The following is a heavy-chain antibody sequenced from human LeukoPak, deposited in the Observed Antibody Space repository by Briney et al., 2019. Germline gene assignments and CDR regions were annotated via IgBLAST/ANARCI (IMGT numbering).Heavy chain of an antibody. CDR1: GGTISSYA. J-gene: IGHJ6*03. Sequence: EASVKVSCKASGGTISSYAISWVRQAPGQGLEWMGGIIPIFGTANYAQKFQGRVTITADESTSTAYMELSSLRSEDTAVYYCASSHDFWSGYLSYIPQRYYYYYYMDVWGKGTTVTVSS. V-gene: IGHV1-69*13. D-gene: IGHD3-3*01. CDR2: IIPIFGTA. CDR3: ASSHDFWSGYLSYIPQRYYYYYYMDV.